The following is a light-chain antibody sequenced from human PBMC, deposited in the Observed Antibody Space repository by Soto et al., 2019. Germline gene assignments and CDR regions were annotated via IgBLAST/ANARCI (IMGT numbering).Light chain of an antibody. CDR2: AAS. CDR1: QSISSY. J-gene: IGKJ5*01. CDR3: QQSYSTPIT. Sequence: DIQMTQSPSSLYASVGDRVNITCRASQSISSYLNWYQQKPGKAPKLLIYAASSLQSGVPSRFSGSGSGTDFTLTISSLQPEDFATYYCQQSYSTPITFGQGTRLEN. V-gene: IGKV1-39*01.